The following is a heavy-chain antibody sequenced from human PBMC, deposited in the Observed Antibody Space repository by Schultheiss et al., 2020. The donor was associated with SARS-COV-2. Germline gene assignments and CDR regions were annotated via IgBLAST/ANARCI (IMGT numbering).Heavy chain of an antibody. D-gene: IGHD3-16*01. V-gene: IGHV1-2*02. J-gene: IGHJ5*02. CDR2: INPNSGGT. CDR1: GYTFTSYY. CDR3: ARIPGAWGWFDP. Sequence: ASVKVSCKASGYTFTSYYMHWVRQAPGQGLEWMGWINPNSGGTNYAQKFQGRVTMTRDTSISTAYMELSRLRSDDTAVYYCARIPGAWGWFDPWGQGTLVTVSS.